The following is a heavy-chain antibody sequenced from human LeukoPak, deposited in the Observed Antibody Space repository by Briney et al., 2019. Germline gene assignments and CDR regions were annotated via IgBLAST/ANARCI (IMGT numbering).Heavy chain of an antibody. CDR2: IYYSGST. D-gene: IGHD5-12*01. V-gene: IGHV4-59*08. Sequence: PSETLSLTCTVSAGSISSYYWSWIRQPPGKGLEWIGYIYYSGSTNYNPSLKSRVTISVDTSKKQFSLKLSSVTAADTAVYYCVRVGYDLHFDYWGQGTLVTVSS. CDR1: AGSISSYY. CDR3: VRVGYDLHFDY. J-gene: IGHJ4*02.